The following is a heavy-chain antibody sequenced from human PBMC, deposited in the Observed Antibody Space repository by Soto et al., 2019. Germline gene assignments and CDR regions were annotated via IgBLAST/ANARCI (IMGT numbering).Heavy chain of an antibody. V-gene: IGHV1-8*01. D-gene: IGHD3-22*01. CDR2: MNPNSGNT. CDR3: VRATYFSDSSGYTRCFDY. Sequence: ASVKVSCKASGYTFTSYDINWVRQATGQGLEWMGWMNPNSGNTGYAQKFQGRVTMTRNTSISTAYMELNSLKTEDTAVYYCVRATYFSDSSGYTRCFDYWGQGTLVTVSS. CDR1: GYTFTSYD. J-gene: IGHJ4*02.